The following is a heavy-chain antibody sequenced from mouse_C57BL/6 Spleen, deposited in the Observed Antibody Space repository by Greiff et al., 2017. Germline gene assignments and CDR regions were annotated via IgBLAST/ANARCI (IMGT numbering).Heavy chain of an antibody. D-gene: IGHD2-4*01. CDR2: ISDGGSYT. CDR3: ARDDYDY. CDR1: GFTFSSYA. V-gene: IGHV5-4*01. Sequence: DVMLVESGGGLVKPGGSLKLSCAASGFTFSSYAMSWVRQTPEKRLEWVATISDGGSYTYYPDNVKGRFTISRDNAKNNLYLQMSHLKSEDTAMYYCARDDYDYWGQGTTLTVSS. J-gene: IGHJ2*01.